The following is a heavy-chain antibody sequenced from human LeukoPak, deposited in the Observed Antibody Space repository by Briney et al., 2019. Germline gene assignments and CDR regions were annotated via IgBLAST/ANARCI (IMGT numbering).Heavy chain of an antibody. Sequence: SSETLSLTCAVYGGSFSGYYWSWIRQPPGKGLEWIGEINHSGSTNYNPSLKSRVTISVDTSKNQFSLKLSSVTAADTAVYYCARGDLWFREFPKPPYYWFDPWGQGTLVTVSS. CDR2: INHSGST. V-gene: IGHV4-34*01. D-gene: IGHD3-10*01. CDR3: ARGDLWFREFPKPPYYWFDP. J-gene: IGHJ5*02. CDR1: GGSFSGYY.